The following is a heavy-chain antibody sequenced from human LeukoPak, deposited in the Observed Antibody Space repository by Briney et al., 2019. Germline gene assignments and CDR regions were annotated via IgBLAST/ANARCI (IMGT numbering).Heavy chain of an antibody. CDR3: ARGEQQLVRPEYFQH. D-gene: IGHD6-13*01. CDR2: IYYSGST. J-gene: IGHJ1*01. CDR1: VDSITSGTYY. Sequence: PSETLSLTCTVSVDSITSGTYYWTWIRQPPGKGLEWIGYIYYSGSTNYNPSLKSRVTISVDTSKNQFSLKLSSVTAADTAVYYCARGEQQLVRPEYFQHWGQGTLVTVSS. V-gene: IGHV4-61*01.